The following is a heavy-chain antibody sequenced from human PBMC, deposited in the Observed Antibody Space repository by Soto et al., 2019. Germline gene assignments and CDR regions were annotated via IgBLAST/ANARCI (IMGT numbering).Heavy chain of an antibody. CDR3: ARGGIAVAGRLDY. J-gene: IGHJ4*02. D-gene: IGHD6-19*01. Sequence: QVQLVESGGGVVQPGRSLRLSCAASEFTFSSYGMHWVRQAPGKGLEWVAVIWYDGSNKYYADSVKGRFTISRDNSKNTLYLQMNSLRAEDTAVYYCARGGIAVAGRLDYWGQGTLVTVSS. V-gene: IGHV3-33*01. CDR1: EFTFSSYG. CDR2: IWYDGSNK.